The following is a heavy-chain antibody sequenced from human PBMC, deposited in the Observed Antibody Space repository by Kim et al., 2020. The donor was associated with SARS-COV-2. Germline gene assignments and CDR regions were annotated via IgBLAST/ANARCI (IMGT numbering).Heavy chain of an antibody. CDR2: IYPGDSDT. CDR3: ARILGYCTNGVCHFDAFDI. D-gene: IGHD2-8*01. CDR1: GYSFTSYW. Sequence: GESLKISCKGSGYSFTSYWIGWLRQMPGKGLEWMGIIYPGDSDTRYSPSFQGQVTIPADKSISTAYLQWSSLKASDTAMYYCARILGYCTNGVCHFDAFDIWGQGKMVTVYS. J-gene: IGHJ3*02. V-gene: IGHV5-51*01.